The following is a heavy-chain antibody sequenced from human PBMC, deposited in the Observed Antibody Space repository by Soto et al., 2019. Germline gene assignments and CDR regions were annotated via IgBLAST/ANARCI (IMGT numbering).Heavy chain of an antibody. Sequence: SETLSLTCTVSGGSINSYYWSWIRQPPGKGLEWIGYIYYSGSTNYNPSLKSRVTISVDTSKNQFSLKLSSVTAADTAVYYCARMGVDTAMVTLFDYWGQGTLVTVSS. CDR2: IYYSGST. CDR1: GGSINSYY. J-gene: IGHJ4*02. CDR3: ARMGVDTAMVTLFDY. V-gene: IGHV4-59*01. D-gene: IGHD5-18*01.